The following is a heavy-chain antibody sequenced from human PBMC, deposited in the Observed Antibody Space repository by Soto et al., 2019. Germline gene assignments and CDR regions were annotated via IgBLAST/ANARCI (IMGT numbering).Heavy chain of an antibody. Sequence: QVQLQESGPGLVKPSQTLSLTCTVSGGSISSGGYYWSWIRQHPGKGLEWIGYIYYSGSTYYNPSLKSRVTRSVETSKNQFSLKLSSVTAADTAVYYCARENYDSSGYYKPFDYWGQGTLVTVSS. CDR3: ARENYDSSGYYKPFDY. CDR1: GGSISSGGYY. V-gene: IGHV4-31*03. D-gene: IGHD3-22*01. J-gene: IGHJ4*02. CDR2: IYYSGST.